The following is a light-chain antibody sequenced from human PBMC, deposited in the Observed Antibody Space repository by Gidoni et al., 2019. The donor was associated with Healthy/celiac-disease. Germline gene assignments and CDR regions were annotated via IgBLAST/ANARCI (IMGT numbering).Light chain of an antibody. CDR1: QGISSY. CDR3: QQYYSYPLT. J-gene: IGKJ3*01. Sequence: ALRITQSPSSLSASTGDRVTITCRASQGISSYLDWYQQKPGKAPKLLIYAASTLQSGVPSRFSGSGSGTDFTLTISCLQSEDFATYYCQQYYSYPLTFGPXTKVDIK. V-gene: IGKV1-8*01. CDR2: AAS.